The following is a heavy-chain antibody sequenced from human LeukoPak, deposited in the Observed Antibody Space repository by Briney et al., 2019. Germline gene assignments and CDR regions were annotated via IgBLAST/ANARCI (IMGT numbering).Heavy chain of an antibody. J-gene: IGHJ4*02. CDR2: IYHSGST. Sequence: SETLSLTCAVSGYSISSGYYWGWIRQPPGKGLEWIGNIYHSGSTYYNPSLKSRVTISVDTSKNQFSLKLSSVTAADTAVYYCARVGPRGSYGFDYWGQGTLVTVSS. CDR1: GYSISSGYY. CDR3: ARVGPRGSYGFDY. V-gene: IGHV4-38-2*01. D-gene: IGHD5-18*01.